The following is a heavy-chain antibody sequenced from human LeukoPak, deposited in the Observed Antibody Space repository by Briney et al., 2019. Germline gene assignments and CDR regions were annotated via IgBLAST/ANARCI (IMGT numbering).Heavy chain of an antibody. CDR1: GGSISGYY. Sequence: PSETLSLTCTVSGGSISGYYWTWIRQPPGKGLERIGYIYSSGSTNYNPSLKSRVTLSVDTSKNQFSLRLSSVTAADTAVYYCARHRYTSSSSYFDFWGQGTLVTVSS. CDR2: IYSSGST. CDR3: ARHRYTSSSSYFDF. V-gene: IGHV4-59*08. D-gene: IGHD6-6*01. J-gene: IGHJ4*02.